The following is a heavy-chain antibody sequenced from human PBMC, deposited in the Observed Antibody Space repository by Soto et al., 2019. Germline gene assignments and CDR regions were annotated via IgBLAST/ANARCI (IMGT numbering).Heavy chain of an antibody. J-gene: IGHJ4*02. CDR1: GGSISSYY. Sequence: SETLSLTCTVSGGSISSYYWSWIRQPPGKELEWIGYVYYSGSTNYNPSLTGRCPISVDTSKNQFSLRLSSVTHAHTPVYYCGRGKWELRLDFWGKGTLVTVSS. D-gene: IGHD1-26*01. CDR2: VYYSGST. CDR3: GRGKWELRLDF. V-gene: IGHV4-59*01.